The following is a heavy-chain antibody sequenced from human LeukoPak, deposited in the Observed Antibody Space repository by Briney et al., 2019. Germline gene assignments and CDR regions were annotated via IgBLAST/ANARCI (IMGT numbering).Heavy chain of an antibody. V-gene: IGHV4-59*01. D-gene: IGHD3-16*01. CDR3: AREDYGTNSFDF. CDR1: GGSISSYY. Sequence: SETLSLTCTVSGGSISSYYRTWIRQPPGKGLEWIGYIYYSGGTNYDPSLKSRVTISVDTSKNQFSLRLGSVTAADTAVYYCAREDYGTNSFDFWGQGTLVTVSS. J-gene: IGHJ4*02. CDR2: IYYSGGT.